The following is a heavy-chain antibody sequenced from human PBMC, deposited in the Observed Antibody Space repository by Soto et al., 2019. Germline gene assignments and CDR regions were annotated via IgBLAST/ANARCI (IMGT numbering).Heavy chain of an antibody. D-gene: IGHD5-12*01. Sequence: EVQLVESGGGLVQPGGSLRLSCAASGFTFSSYAMHWVRQAPGKGLEYVSAISSNGGSTYYANSVKDRFTISRDNSKNTLYLQMGSLRAEDMAVYYCARTGYPDYWGQGTLVTVSS. CDR1: GFTFSSYA. J-gene: IGHJ4*02. V-gene: IGHV3-64*01. CDR3: ARTGYPDY. CDR2: ISSNGGST.